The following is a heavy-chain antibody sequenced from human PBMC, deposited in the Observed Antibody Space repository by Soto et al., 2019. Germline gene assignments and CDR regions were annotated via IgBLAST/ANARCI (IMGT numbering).Heavy chain of an antibody. Sequence: QVQLVESGGGVVQPARSLRLSCAASGFTFSDFGMHWVRQAPGKGLEWVAAISGDGSDKYYLGSVQGRFTISRDNTKNALYLKTNSLRAEDTAAYYWAQGTAVARQQFGNWGQRTLVTVSS. CDR1: GFTFSDFG. J-gene: IGHJ4*02. CDR2: ISGDGSDK. CDR3: AQGTAVARQQFGN. V-gene: IGHV3-30*18. D-gene: IGHD2-15*01.